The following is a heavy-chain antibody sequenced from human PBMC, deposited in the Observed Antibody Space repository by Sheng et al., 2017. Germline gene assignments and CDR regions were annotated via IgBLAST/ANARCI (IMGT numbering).Heavy chain of an antibody. CDR2: IGGSDVKT. CDR3: AKDLDPWYNNSPGWFDS. V-gene: IGHV3-23*01. CDR1: IFLDHLC. J-gene: IGHJ5*02. Sequence: VQVLESGGGLGTAGGVPETLLCSLWIFLDHLCHQLGPPGSRGRGWEWVSSIGGSDVKTYYADSVNGRFTISRDDSREAVYLQMNFLRADDTAIYYCAKDLDPWYNNSPGWFDSWGRGNP. D-gene: IGHD1-20*01.